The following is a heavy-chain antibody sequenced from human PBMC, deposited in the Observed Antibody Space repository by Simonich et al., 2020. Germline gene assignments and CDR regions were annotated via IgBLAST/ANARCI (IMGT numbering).Heavy chain of an antibody. CDR2: IKQDRSVK. J-gene: IGHJ4*02. CDR1: GFTFSSYW. D-gene: IGHD3-9*01. V-gene: IGHV3-7*01. CDR3: ARFRGRYFDWLFDY. Sequence: EVQLVESGGGLVQPGGSLRLSCAASGFTFSSYWMSWVRQAPGKGMEWVDNIKQDRSVKYYGDSVKCRFTISRDNAQHSLYLQMNRLRAEDTAVYYCARFRGRYFDWLFDYWGQGTLVTVSS.